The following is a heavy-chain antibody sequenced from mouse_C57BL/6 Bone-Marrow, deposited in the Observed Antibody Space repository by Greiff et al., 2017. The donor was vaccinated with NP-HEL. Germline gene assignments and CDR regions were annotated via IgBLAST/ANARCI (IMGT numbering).Heavy chain of an antibody. J-gene: IGHJ2*01. V-gene: IGHV5-6*01. D-gene: IGHD2-4*01. CDR3: ARRLRLHYFDY. Sequence: EVQRVESGGDLVKPGGSLKLSCAASGFTFSSYGMSWVRQTPDKRLEWVATISSGGSYTYYPDSVKGRFTISRDNAKNTLYLQMSSLKSEDTAMYYCARRLRLHYFDYWGQGTTLTVSS. CDR1: GFTFSSYG. CDR2: ISSGGSYT.